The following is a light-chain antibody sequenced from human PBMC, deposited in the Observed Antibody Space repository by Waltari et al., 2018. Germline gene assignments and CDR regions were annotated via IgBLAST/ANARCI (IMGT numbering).Light chain of an antibody. V-gene: IGLV3-21*04. CDR2: FDS. J-gene: IGLJ1*01. Sequence: SYALTQPPSVSVAPGTTARITCGGDHIGSYSVHWSQQKQGQAPVFVIFFDSDRPSGIPGRFSGSNSGNTATLTISSVEAGDEAKYYCHVWHPDMDPGVFGPGTEVSV. CDR1: HIGSYS. CDR3: HVWHPDMDPGV.